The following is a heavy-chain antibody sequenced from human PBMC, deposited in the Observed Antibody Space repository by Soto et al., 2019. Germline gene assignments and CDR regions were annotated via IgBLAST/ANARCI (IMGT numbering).Heavy chain of an antibody. CDR3: ARDLLAYYYVRSLWYFDY. V-gene: IGHV3-7*01. CDR1: GFTFSSYW. Sequence: GGSLRLSCAASGFTFSSYWMSWVRQAPGKGLEWVANIKKDGSEKYYVDSVKGRFTISRDNAKNSMYLQMNSLRAEDTAVYYCARDLLAYYYVRSLWYFDYWGQGTLVTVSS. CDR2: IKKDGSEK. J-gene: IGHJ4*02. D-gene: IGHD3-10*02.